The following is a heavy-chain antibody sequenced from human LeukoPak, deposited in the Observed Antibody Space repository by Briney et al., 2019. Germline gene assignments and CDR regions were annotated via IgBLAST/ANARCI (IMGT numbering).Heavy chain of an antibody. D-gene: IGHD2-2*03. CDR2: IIPIFGTA. J-gene: IGHJ6*03. CDR1: GGTFSSYD. V-gene: IGHV1-69*05. Sequence: ASVKVSCKASGGTFSSYDISWVRQASGQGLEWMGGIIPIFGTANYAQKFQGRVTITTDESTSTAYMELSSLRSEDTAVYYCARSGYCSSTSCYLGFADYYYYYMDVWGKGTTVTVSS. CDR3: ARSGYCSSTSCYLGFADYYYYYMDV.